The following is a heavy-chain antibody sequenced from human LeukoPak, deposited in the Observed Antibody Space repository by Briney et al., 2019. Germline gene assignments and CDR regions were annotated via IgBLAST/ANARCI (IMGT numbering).Heavy chain of an antibody. CDR1: GFTFSRYG. J-gene: IGHJ6*02. CDR3: ARDYYDSSGYYYGMDV. Sequence: GRSLRLSCAGSGFTFSRYGIHWVRQAPGQGLERVAVISYDGSNKYYEDSVKGRFTISRDNSKNKLYLQMNSLRAEDTAVYYCARDYYDSSGYYYGMDVWGQGTTVTVSS. D-gene: IGHD3-22*01. CDR2: ISYDGSNK. V-gene: IGHV3-30*19.